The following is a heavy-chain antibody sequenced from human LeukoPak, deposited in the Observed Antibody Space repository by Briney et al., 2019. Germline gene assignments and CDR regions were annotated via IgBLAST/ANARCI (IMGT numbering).Heavy chain of an antibody. CDR2: ISYDGSNK. Sequence: QPGGSLRLSCAASGFTFSSYAMHWVRQAPGKGLEWVAVISYDGSNKYYADSVKGRFTISRDNSKNTLYLQMNSLRAEDTAVYYCARVRQRITIFGVVISEVYGMDVWGQGTTVTVSS. D-gene: IGHD3-3*01. J-gene: IGHJ6*02. CDR1: GFTFSSYA. V-gene: IGHV3-30-3*01. CDR3: ARVRQRITIFGVVISEVYGMDV.